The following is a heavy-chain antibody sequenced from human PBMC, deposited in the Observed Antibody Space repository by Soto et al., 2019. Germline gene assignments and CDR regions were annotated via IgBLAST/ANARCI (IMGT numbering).Heavy chain of an antibody. D-gene: IGHD3-10*01. V-gene: IGHV4-38-2*01. CDR2: IYHSGST. CDR3: WRGGGKSYGSGLNFYF. CDR1: GYSISSYYY. Sequence: SETLSLTCAVSGYSISSYYYWGWTRQPPGKGLEWIGSIYHSGSTYYNPSLESRVTTSLDTSKNQVSLQLSSVTAADTAMYFCWRGGGKSYGSGLNFYFLGQGTLVTVSS. J-gene: IGHJ4*02.